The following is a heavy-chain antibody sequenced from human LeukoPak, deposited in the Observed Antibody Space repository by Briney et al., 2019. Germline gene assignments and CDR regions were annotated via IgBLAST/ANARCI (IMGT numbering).Heavy chain of an antibody. D-gene: IGHD3-10*01. Sequence: SETLSLTCAVSGYSISSGYYWGWIRQPPGKGLEWIGSIYHSGSTYYNPSLKSRITISVDTSKNQFSLKLSSVTAAGTAVYYCARGRYYGSGSPKSNWFDPWGQGTLVTVSS. CDR3: ARGRYYGSGSPKSNWFDP. CDR2: IYHSGST. V-gene: IGHV4-38-2*01. J-gene: IGHJ5*02. CDR1: GYSISSGYY.